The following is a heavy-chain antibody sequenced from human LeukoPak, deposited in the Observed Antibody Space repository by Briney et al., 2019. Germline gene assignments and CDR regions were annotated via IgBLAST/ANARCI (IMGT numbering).Heavy chain of an antibody. J-gene: IGHJ4*02. CDR2: INHSGST. CDR1: GGSFSGYY. V-gene: IGHV4-34*01. CDR3: ARARLYNHYYGSGSYPH. D-gene: IGHD3-10*01. Sequence: PSETLSLTCAVYGGSFSGYYWSWIRQPPGKGLEWIGEINHSGSTNYNPSLKSRVTISVDTSKNQFSLKLSSVTAADTAVYYCARARLYNHYYGSGSYPHWGQGTLVTVSS.